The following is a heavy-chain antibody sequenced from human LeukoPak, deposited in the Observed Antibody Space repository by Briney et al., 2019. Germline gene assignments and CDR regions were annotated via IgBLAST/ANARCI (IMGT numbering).Heavy chain of an antibody. CDR1: GLTVSSEY. J-gene: IGHJ4*02. D-gene: IGHD6-6*01. Sequence: GRSLRLSCAAYGLTVSSEYLAWVRQAAGKGLEWISVIYGAGATYYADSVEGRFTISRDTYNNALYLQMNSLRVEDTAVYHCARLLPASRHYFDYWGRGTPVTVSS. CDR3: ARLLPASRHYFDY. CDR2: IYGAGAT. V-gene: IGHV3-53*01.